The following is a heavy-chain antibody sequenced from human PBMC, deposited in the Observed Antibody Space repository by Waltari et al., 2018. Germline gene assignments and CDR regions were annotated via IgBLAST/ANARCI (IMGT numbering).Heavy chain of an antibody. D-gene: IGHD6-19*01. Sequence: QLQLQESGRGLVKSSETLSLTCIVSGGSIRSSSYYWGWIRQPPGKGLEWIGTIYYSGSTYYTPSLKSRVTISVDTSKNQFSLKLSSVTAADTAVYYCAQAGEYSSGWYDYWGQGTLVTVSS. J-gene: IGHJ4*02. V-gene: IGHV4-39*07. CDR3: AQAGEYSSGWYDY. CDR2: IYYSGST. CDR1: GGSIRSSSYY.